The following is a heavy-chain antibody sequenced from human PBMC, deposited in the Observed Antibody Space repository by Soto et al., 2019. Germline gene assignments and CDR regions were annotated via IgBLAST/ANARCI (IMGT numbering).Heavy chain of an antibody. V-gene: IGHV1-69*04. CDR2: IIPILGIA. Sequence: ASVKVSCKASGGTFNSYAISWVRQAPGQGLEWMGRIIPILGIANYAQKFQGRVTITADKSTSTAYMELSSLRSEDTAVYYCARSLSYYYDSSGYWGQGTLVTVSS. CDR1: GGTFNSYA. J-gene: IGHJ4*02. CDR3: ARSLSYYYDSSGY. D-gene: IGHD3-22*01.